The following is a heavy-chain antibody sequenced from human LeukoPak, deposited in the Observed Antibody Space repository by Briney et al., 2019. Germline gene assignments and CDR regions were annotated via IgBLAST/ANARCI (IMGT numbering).Heavy chain of an antibody. J-gene: IGHJ4*02. D-gene: IGHD6-13*01. CDR3: ARRVAAGGTCMGY. CDR1: GYSFTSYD. V-gene: IGHV1-8*01. Sequence: GASVKVSCKASGYSFTSYDINWVRLATGQGLEWMGWMNPNSGNTGSAQKFQGRVTMTRNTSISTAYMELSNLRSEDTAVYYCARRVAAGGTCMGYWGQGTLVTVSS. CDR2: MNPNSGNT.